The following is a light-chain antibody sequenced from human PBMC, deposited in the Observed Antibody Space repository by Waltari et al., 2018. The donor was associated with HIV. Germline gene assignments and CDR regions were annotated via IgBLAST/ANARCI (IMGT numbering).Light chain of an antibody. Sequence: LVIQESSLSVSPGGTVTLTCSTDTGAVTSNNFPNWFQLRPGQPPKALIYSGTKAHRWTPAHFSASLVGDRAVLTLSGVQLEDEADYYCLLFYYGVYVVGGGTRLTVL. V-gene: IGLV7-43*01. CDR2: SGT. CDR3: LLFYYGVYV. J-gene: IGLJ2*01. CDR1: TGAVTSNNF.